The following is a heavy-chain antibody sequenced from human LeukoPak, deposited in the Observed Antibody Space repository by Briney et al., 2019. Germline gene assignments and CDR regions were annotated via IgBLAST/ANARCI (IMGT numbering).Heavy chain of an antibody. CDR3: ARGRAGSGYSYVIYYYYYMDV. J-gene: IGHJ6*03. Sequence: SETLSLTCTVSGYSISSGYYWGWIRQPPGKGLEWIGEINHSGSTNYNPSLKSRVTMSVDTSKNQFSLKLSSVTAADTAVYYCARGRAGSGYSYVIYYYYYMDVWGKGTTVTVSS. D-gene: IGHD5-18*01. V-gene: IGHV4-38-2*02. CDR1: GYSISSGYY. CDR2: INHSGST.